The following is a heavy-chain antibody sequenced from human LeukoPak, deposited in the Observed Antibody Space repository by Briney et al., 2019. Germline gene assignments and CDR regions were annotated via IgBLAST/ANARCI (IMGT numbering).Heavy chain of an antibody. CDR1: GYTFTSYY. V-gene: IGHV1-46*01. D-gene: IGHD3-10*01. J-gene: IGHJ4*02. Sequence: ASVKVSCKASGYTFTSYYMHWVRQAPGQGLEWMGIINPSGGSTSYAQKFQGRVNMTRDTSTSTVYMELSSLRSEDTAVYYWARNYYGSGSYYSPFDYWGQGTLVTVSS. CDR3: ARNYYGSGSYYSPFDY. CDR2: INPSGGST.